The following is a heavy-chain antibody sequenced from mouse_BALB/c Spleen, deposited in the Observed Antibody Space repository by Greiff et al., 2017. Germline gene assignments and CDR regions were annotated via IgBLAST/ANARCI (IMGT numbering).Heavy chain of an antibody. CDR1: GFSLSRYS. CDR2: IWGGGST. J-gene: IGHJ2*01. Sequence: VKLVESGPGLVAPSQSLSITCTVSGFSLSRYSVHWVRQPPGKGLEWLGMIWGGGSTDYNSALKSRLSISKDNSKSQVFLKMNSLQTDDTAMYYCARTGVRRDDDYYFDYWGQGTTLTVSS. CDR3: ARTGVRRDDDYYFDY. V-gene: IGHV2-6-4*01. D-gene: IGHD2-14*01.